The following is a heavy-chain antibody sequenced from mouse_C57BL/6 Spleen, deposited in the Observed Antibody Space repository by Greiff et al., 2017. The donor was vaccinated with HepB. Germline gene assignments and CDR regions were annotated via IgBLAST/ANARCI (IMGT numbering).Heavy chain of an antibody. V-gene: IGHV1-82*01. Sequence: QVQLQQSGPELVKPGASVKISCKASGYAFSSSWMNWVKQRPGKGLEWIGRIYPGDGDTNYNGKFKGKATLTADKSSSTAYMQLSSLTSEDSAVYFCAREESIPFACWGQGTLVTVSA. CDR3: AREESIPFAC. D-gene: IGHD2-10*02. CDR2: IYPGDGDT. J-gene: IGHJ3*01. CDR1: GYAFSSSW.